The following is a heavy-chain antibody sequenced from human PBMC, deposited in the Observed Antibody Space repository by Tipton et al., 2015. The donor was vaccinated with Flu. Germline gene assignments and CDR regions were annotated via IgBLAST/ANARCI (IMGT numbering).Heavy chain of an antibody. CDR1: GGSLSSYY. V-gene: IGHV4-4*07. CDR2: TYTSGST. J-gene: IGHJ4*02. D-gene: IGHD3-10*01. CDR3: ARGSGSGTFMIFDL. Sequence: TLSLTCTVSGGSLSSYYWGWIRQPAGKGVEWIVRTYTSGSTNYNPPLKSRLTMSVDASKQQFSLKWSSVSAADTAVYYCARGSGSGTFMIFDLWGERTLFTVSS.